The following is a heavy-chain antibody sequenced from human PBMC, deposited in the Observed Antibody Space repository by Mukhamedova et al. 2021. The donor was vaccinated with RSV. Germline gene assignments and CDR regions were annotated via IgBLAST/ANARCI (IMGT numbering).Heavy chain of an antibody. CDR3: ARDGEGDGGVGFDY. V-gene: IGHV3-7*01. D-gene: IGHD4-23*01. Sequence: VANINYDGSAGYYVDSVKGRFTISRDNAQNSLYLQMNSLRTEDTAVYYCARDGEGDGGVGFDYWGQGTLVTVSS. CDR2: INYDGSAG. J-gene: IGHJ4*02.